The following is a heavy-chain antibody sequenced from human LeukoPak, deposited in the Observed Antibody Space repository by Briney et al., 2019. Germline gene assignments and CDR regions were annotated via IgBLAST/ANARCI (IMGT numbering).Heavy chain of an antibody. CDR1: GFTFSSHW. V-gene: IGHV3-7*01. D-gene: IGHD5-18*01. Sequence: GGSLRLSCAASGFTFSSHWMIWVRQAPGKGLEWVANIKEDGSEIYYVDSVKGRFTISRDNAKNSLYLQMNSLRAEDTAVYYCTRRGYGYWGQGTLVTVSS. CDR2: IKEDGSEI. J-gene: IGHJ4*02. CDR3: TRRGYGY.